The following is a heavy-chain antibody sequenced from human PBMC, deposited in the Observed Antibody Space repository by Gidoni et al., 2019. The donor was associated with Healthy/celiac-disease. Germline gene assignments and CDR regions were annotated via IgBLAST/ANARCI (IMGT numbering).Heavy chain of an antibody. Sequence: EVQLVESGGGLVQPGGSLRLSCAASGFTFSSYWMGWVRQAPGKGLEWVANIKQDGSEKYYVDSVKGRFTISRDNAKNSLYLQMNSLRAEDTAVYYCAREYSSGWYVEEAYYFDYWGQGTLVTVSS. CDR3: AREYSSGWYVEEAYYFDY. CDR1: GFTFSSYW. CDR2: IKQDGSEK. V-gene: IGHV3-7*03. J-gene: IGHJ4*02. D-gene: IGHD6-19*01.